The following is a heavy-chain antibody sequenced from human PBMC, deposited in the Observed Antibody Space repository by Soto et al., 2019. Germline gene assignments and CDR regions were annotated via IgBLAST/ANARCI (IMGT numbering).Heavy chain of an antibody. CDR2: TYNRSTRYN. D-gene: IGHD2-2*01. Sequence: QTPSRTSAISVDTVSRYSSAWNWNRQSPSRGLEWLGRTYNRSTRYNDYAITVKSRITINQEPAKNQRSLQLNAVTADDTAVYYCARFRSTRGAYYYYGIDVWGQGTTVTVSS. CDR3: ARFRSTRGAYYYYGIDV. J-gene: IGHJ6*02. CDR1: VDTVSRYSSA. V-gene: IGHV6-1*01.